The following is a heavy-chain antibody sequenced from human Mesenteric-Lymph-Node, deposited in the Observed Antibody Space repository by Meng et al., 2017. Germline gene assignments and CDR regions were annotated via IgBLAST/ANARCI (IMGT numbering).Heavy chain of an antibody. V-gene: IGHV3-11*01. CDR3: ARRIAAGNIDY. CDR2: ISERGSRV. CDR1: GFTFSDYY. D-gene: IGHD6-13*01. J-gene: IGHJ4*02. Sequence: QVQVGGPGGGLVKPGGSLRAFCAASGFTFSDYYMIWIRQAPGKGLEGVSHISERGSRVFYADSVQGRFTISRDNAKNSLYLQMNSLRAEDTAVYYCARRIAAGNIDYWGQGTLVTVSS.